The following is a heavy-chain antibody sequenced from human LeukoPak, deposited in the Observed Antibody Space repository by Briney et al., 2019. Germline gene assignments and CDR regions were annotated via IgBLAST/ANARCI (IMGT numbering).Heavy chain of an antibody. J-gene: IGHJ4*02. V-gene: IGHV4-59*01. Sequence: SETLSLTCTVSGGSMNNYYWTWIRQPPGKGLQWIAYIFYSGSTNYNPSLRSRVTISVDTSKNQFSLKLNSVTAADTAVYYCARLRGNFFPDYWGQGTLVTVSS. CDR1: GGSMNNYY. D-gene: IGHD5-24*01. CDR3: ARLRGNFFPDY. CDR2: IFYSGST.